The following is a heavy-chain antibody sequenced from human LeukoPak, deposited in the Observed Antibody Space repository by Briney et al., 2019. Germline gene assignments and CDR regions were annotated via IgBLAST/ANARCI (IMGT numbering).Heavy chain of an antibody. CDR2: ISSSSSYI. D-gene: IGHD7-27*01. Sequence: GGSLRLSCAASGFTFSSYSMNWVRQVPGKGLEWVSSISSSSSYIYYADSMKGRFTISRDNAKNSLYLQMNSLRAEDTAVYYCARDVLNWGRAHPDAFDIWGQGTMVTVSS. V-gene: IGHV3-21*01. CDR1: GFTFSSYS. CDR3: ARDVLNWGRAHPDAFDI. J-gene: IGHJ3*02.